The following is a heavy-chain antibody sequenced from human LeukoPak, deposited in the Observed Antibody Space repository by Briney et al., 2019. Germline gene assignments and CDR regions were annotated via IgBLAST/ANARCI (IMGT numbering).Heavy chain of an antibody. D-gene: IGHD2-2*01. CDR3: ARRYCSSSTCYVNYFGY. Sequence: SETLSLTCTVSGGSISSYYWSWIRQPPGKGLEWIGYIYYSGSTNYNPSLKSRVTISVDTSKNQFSLKLSSVTAADTAVYYCARRYCSSSTCYVNYFGYWGQGTLVTVSS. CDR2: IYYSGST. J-gene: IGHJ4*02. CDR1: GGSISSYY. V-gene: IGHV4-59*08.